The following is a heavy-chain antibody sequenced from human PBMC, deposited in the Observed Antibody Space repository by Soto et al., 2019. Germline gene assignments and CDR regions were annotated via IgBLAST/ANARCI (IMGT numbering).Heavy chain of an antibody. CDR1: GGSISSSSYY. D-gene: IGHD3-3*01. V-gene: IGHV4-39*07. CDR3: AKNARYYDFWSGLNYYYYMDV. Sequence: SETLSLTCTVSGGSISSSSYYWSWVRQPPGKGLEWIGEINHSGSTNYNPSLKSRVTISVDTSKNQFSLKLSSVTAADTAVYYCAKNARYYDFWSGLNYYYYMDVWGKGTTVTVSS. CDR2: INHSGST. J-gene: IGHJ6*03.